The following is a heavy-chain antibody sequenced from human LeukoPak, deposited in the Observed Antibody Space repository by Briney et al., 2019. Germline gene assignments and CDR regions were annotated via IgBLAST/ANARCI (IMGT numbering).Heavy chain of an antibody. Sequence: AGSLQSSCWGSGYSFISYWIVWVRQLPGKDLEWMGIIYPGDSETRYSPSFQGQVTISADKSISTAYLQCSSLKASDTAMYYGARGRHLFYYMDVWGKGTTVTVSS. CDR1: GYSFISYW. J-gene: IGHJ6*03. CDR3: ARGRHLFYYMDV. CDR2: IYPGDSET. V-gene: IGHV5-51*01.